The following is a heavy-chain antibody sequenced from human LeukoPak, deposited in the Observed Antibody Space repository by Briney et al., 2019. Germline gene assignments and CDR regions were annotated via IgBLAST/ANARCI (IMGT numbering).Heavy chain of an antibody. V-gene: IGHV3-30*18. J-gene: IGHJ6*02. CDR3: AKCVIQIVYYYYGMDV. Sequence: GRSLRLSCAASGFTFSSYGMHWVRQAPGKGLEWVAVISYDGSNKYYADSVKGRFTISRDNSKNTLYLQMNSLRAEDTAVYYCAKCVIQIVYYYYGMDVWGQGTTVTVSS. D-gene: IGHD5-18*01. CDR1: GFTFSSYG. CDR2: ISYDGSNK.